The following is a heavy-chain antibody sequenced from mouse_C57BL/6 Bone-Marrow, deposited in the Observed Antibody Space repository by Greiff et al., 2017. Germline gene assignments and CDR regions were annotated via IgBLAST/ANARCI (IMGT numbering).Heavy chain of an antibody. Sequence: DVHLVESGGGLVKPGGSLKLSCAASGFTFSDYGMHWVRQAPEKGLAWVAYISSGSSTIYYADTVKGRFTISRDNAKNTLFLQMTSLRSEDTAMYYCARPALWHYWDCDVWGTGTTVTVSS. CDR3: ARPALWHYWDCDV. D-gene: IGHD1-1*02. CDR2: ISSGSSTI. J-gene: IGHJ1*03. CDR1: GFTFSDYG. V-gene: IGHV5-17*01.